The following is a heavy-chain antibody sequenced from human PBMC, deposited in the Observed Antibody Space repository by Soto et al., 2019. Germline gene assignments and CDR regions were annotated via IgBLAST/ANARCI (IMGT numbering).Heavy chain of an antibody. CDR3: AKQVKSGYGRQFFDH. V-gene: IGHV3-23*01. CDR2: FRSGGDDETT. Sequence: GGSLRLSCAPSGFTFSSYSMSWVRQAPGKGLEWVSGFRSGGDDETTSYADAVKGRFTISRDNSKNTLFLQMNTLRAEDTATHHSAKQVKSGYGRQFFDHSGPGTLVTVS. J-gene: IGHJ5*02. D-gene: IGHD5-12*01. CDR1: GFTFSSYS.